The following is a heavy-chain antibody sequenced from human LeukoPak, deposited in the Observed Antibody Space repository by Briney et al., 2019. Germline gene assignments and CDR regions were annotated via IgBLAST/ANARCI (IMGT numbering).Heavy chain of an antibody. V-gene: IGHV3-74*01. CDR3: ARVYGGNLPFDY. D-gene: IGHD4-23*01. CDR2: IDSDGSRT. Sequence: GGSLRLPCAASGFTFRSYWMHWVRQAPGKGLVWVSYIDSDGSRTNYADSVKGRFTISRDNAKNTLYLQMNSLRAEDTAVYYCARVYGGNLPFDYWGQGTLVTVTS. CDR1: GFTFRSYW. J-gene: IGHJ4*02.